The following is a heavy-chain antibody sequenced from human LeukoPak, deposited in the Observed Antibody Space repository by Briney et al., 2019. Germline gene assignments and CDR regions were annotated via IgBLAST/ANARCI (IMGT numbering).Heavy chain of an antibody. V-gene: IGHV5-51*01. CDR1: GNTFTTSL. D-gene: IGHD6-6*01. CDR3: ARPKYSSSLAFDY. J-gene: IGHJ4*02. Sequence: GESLKISCKDSGNTFTTSLIVWVRLMPGEGLEWMGIIYPGDSDTKYSPSFQGQVTISADKSINTAYLQWSSLKASDTAIYYCARPKYSSSLAFDYWGQGTPVTVSS. CDR2: IYPGDSDT.